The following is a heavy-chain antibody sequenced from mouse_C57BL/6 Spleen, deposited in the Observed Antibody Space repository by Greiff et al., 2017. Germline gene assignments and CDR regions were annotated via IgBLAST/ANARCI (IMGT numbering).Heavy chain of an antibody. CDR2: IYPGNSDT. D-gene: IGHD1-1*01. CDR3: TRAGGYGSYYYAMDY. CDR1: GYTFTSYW. J-gene: IGHJ4*01. V-gene: IGHV1-5*01. Sequence: EVQLQESGTVLARPGASVKMSCKTSGYTFTSYWMHWVKQRPGQGLEWMGAIYPGNSDTSYNQKFKGKAKLTAVTSASTAYRELSSLTNEDSAVYYCTRAGGYGSYYYAMDYWGQGTSVTVSS.